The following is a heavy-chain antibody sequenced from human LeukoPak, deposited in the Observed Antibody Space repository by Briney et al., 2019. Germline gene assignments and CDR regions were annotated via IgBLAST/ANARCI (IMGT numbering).Heavy chain of an antibody. CDR2: INHSGST. J-gene: IGHJ4*02. V-gene: IGHV4-39*07. D-gene: IGHD3-10*01. Sequence: SETLSLTCTVSGGSISGSNSHWGWIRQPPGKGLEWIGEINHSGSTNYNPSLKSRVTISVDTSKNQFSLKLSSVTAADTAVYYCARAPRVRGVRRYYFDYWGQGTLVTVSS. CDR1: GGSISGSNSH. CDR3: ARAPRVRGVRRYYFDY.